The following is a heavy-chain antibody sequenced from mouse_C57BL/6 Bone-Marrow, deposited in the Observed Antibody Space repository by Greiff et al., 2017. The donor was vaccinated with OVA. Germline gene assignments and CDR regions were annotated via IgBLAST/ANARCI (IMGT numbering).Heavy chain of an antibody. CDR2: INPGSGGT. D-gene: IGHD2-3*01. J-gene: IGHJ3*01. V-gene: IGHV1-54*01. CDR3: ARGWFYDGYASWFAY. CDR1: GYAFTNYL. Sequence: VQRVESGAELVRPGTSVKVSCKASGYAFTNYLIEWVKQRPGQGLEWIGVINPGSGGTNYNEKFKGKATLTADKSSSTAYMQLRSLPSEDSAVYFCARGWFYDGYASWFAYWGQGTLVTVSA.